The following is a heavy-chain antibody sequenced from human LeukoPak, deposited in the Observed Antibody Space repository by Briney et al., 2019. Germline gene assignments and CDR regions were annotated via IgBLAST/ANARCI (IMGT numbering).Heavy chain of an antibody. J-gene: IGHJ4*02. CDR3: AGSPATYYDFWSGYRY. Sequence: SETLSLTCTVSGGSISSSSYYWGWIRQPPGKGLEWIGSIYYSGSTYYNPSLKSRVTISVDTSKDQFSLKLSSVTAADTAVYYCAGSPATYYDFWSGYRYWGQGTLVTVSS. CDR2: IYYSGST. CDR1: GGSISSSSYY. V-gene: IGHV4-39*01. D-gene: IGHD3-3*01.